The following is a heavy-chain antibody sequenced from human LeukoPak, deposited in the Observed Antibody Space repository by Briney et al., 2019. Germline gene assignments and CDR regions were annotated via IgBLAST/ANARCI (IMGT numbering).Heavy chain of an antibody. CDR2: IIPIFGTA. J-gene: IGHJ6*03. D-gene: IGHD3-22*01. V-gene: IGHV1-69*06. CDR1: GGTFSSYA. Sequence: GASVKVSCKASGGTFSSYAISWVRQAPGQGLEWMGGIIPIFGTANYAQKFQGRVTITADKSTSTAYMELSSLRSEDTAVYYCAAHYYDSSGYTLKGHYYYYYMDVWGKGTTVTVSS. CDR3: AAHYYDSSGYTLKGHYYYYYMDV.